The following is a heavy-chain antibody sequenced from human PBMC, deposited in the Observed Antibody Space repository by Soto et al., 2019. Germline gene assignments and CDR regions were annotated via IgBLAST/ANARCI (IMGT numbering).Heavy chain of an antibody. Sequence: QVQLVQSGAEMNKPGASVKISCKASGKSFSNYAIHWVRQAPGQGLEWMGWINVDRGNLKYSERFQGKVTLTRDASASTAFMELTGLTSEDTGVYYGAGDEDDYSSSWGRFDFWGQGTPVTVSS. CDR3: AGDEDDYSSSWGRFDF. V-gene: IGHV1-3*01. CDR2: INVDRGNL. D-gene: IGHD6-13*01. CDR1: GKSFSNYA. J-gene: IGHJ4*02.